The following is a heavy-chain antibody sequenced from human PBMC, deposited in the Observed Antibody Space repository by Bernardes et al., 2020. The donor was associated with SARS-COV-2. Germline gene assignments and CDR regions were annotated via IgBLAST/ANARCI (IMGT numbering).Heavy chain of an antibody. CDR3: ARSGHSYTDAYWDY. J-gene: IGHJ4*02. D-gene: IGHD3-16*01. CDR1: GFTFSIYA. V-gene: IGHV3-23*01. CDR2: ISGSGGST. Sequence: VGSLILSCAASGFTFSIYAMSWVRQAPGQGLEWVSAISGSGGSTYYADSVKGRFTISRDNSKNTLSLQMNSLRAEDTATYYCARSGHSYTDAYWDYWGQGTLVTVSS.